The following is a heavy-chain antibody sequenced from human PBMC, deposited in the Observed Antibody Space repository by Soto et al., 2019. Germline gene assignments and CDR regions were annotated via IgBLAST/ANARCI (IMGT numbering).Heavy chain of an antibody. Sequence: QVQLQESGPGLVKPSQTLSLTCTVSGGSISSGDYYWSWISQHPGKGLEWIGYSYYRGSTYYNPSLKCRVTISVDTSKNQFSLKLSSVTAAATAVYYCARWWSGSRQGFDPWGQGTLVTVSS. CDR3: ARWWSGSRQGFDP. CDR2: SYYRGST. V-gene: IGHV4-31*03. J-gene: IGHJ5*02. CDR1: GGSISSGDYY. D-gene: IGHD3-3*01.